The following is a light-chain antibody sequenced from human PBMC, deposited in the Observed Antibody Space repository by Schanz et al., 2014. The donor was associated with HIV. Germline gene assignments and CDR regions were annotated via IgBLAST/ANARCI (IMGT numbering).Light chain of an antibody. J-gene: IGLJ7*01. CDR2: SNN. CDR1: NSNIGSNT. V-gene: IGLV1-44*01. CDR3: AAWDDSLNSAA. Sequence: QSVLTQPPSASGTPGQRVTISCSGSNSNIGSNTVNWYQQLPGTAPKLLIYSNNQRPSGVPDRFSGSKSGTSAALAISGLQSEDEDDYYCAAWDDSLNSAAFGGGTQLTVL.